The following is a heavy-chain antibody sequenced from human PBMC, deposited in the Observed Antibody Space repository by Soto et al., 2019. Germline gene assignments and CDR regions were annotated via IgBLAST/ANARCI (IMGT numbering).Heavy chain of an antibody. J-gene: IGHJ4*02. CDR1: GYSFTSYW. D-gene: IGHD3-10*01. Sequence: GEALKISWRGSGYSFTSYWISWVRQMPGKGLEWMGRIDPSDSYTNYSPSFQGHVTISADKSISTAYLQWSSLKESDTAMYYCARGLHYYHQSGALEDWGQRTRV. V-gene: IGHV5-10-1*01. CDR3: ARGLHYYHQSGALED. CDR2: IDPSDSYT.